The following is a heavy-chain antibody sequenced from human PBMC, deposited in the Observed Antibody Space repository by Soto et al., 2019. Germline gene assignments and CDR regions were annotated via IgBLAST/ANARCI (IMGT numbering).Heavy chain of an antibody. D-gene: IGHD2-15*01. J-gene: IGHJ6*03. Sequence: PGGSLRLSCAASGFTFSSYGMHWVRQAPGKGQEWVAVIWYDGRNKYYADSVKGRFTISRDNSKNTLYLQMNSLRAEDTAVYYCARDNCSGGSCYGPYYMDVWGKGTTVTVSS. CDR2: IWYDGRNK. V-gene: IGHV3-33*01. CDR1: GFTFSSYG. CDR3: ARDNCSGGSCYGPYYMDV.